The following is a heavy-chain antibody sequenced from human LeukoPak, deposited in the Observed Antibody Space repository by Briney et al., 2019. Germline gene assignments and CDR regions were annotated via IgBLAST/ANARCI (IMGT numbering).Heavy chain of an antibody. V-gene: IGHV3-30-3*01. D-gene: IGHD5-18*01. CDR3: TRADTAMALYYFDY. CDR1: GFIFSYYA. Sequence: GGSLRLSCSASGFIFSYYAMHWVRQAPGKGLEWVAVISDDESNKYYADSVKGRFTISRDNSKSTLYLQMNSLRAEDTAVYYCTRADTAMALYYFDYWGQGTLVTVSS. CDR2: ISDDESNK. J-gene: IGHJ4*02.